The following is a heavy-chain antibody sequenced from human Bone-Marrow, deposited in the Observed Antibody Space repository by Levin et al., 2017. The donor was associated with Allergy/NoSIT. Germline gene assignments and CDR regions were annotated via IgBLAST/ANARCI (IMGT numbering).Heavy chain of an antibody. CDR3: ARDVGAAGSYFYGVDV. V-gene: IGHV4-59*01. CDR1: GGSISSYY. J-gene: IGHJ6*02. D-gene: IGHD6-13*01. CDR2: VFYAGIT. Sequence: SETLSLTCTVSGGSISSYYWSWIRQAPGKGLEWIGFVFYAGITRYNPSLQSRVSISLGTSNNQFSLTLTSVTAADTAVYYCARDVGAAGSYFYGVDVWGPGTTVTVSS.